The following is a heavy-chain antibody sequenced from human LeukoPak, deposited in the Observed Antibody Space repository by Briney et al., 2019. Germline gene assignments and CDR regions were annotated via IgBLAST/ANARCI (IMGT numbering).Heavy chain of an antibody. V-gene: IGHV1-18*01. J-gene: IGHJ3*02. D-gene: IGHD1-26*01. CDR1: GYTFTSYG. CDR2: ISAYNGNT. CDR3: AREFLVGATWPFDI. Sequence: ASVTVSCKASGYTFTSYGISWVRQAPGQGLEWMGWISAYNGNTNYAQKLQGRVTMTTDTSTSTAYMELRSLRSDDTAVYYCAREFLVGATWPFDIWGQGTMVTVSS.